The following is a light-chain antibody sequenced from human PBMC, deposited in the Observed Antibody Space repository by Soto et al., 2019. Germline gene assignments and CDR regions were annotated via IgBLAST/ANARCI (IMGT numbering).Light chain of an antibody. CDR2: DVA. CDR3: TSYTTSTIVA. J-gene: IGLJ2*01. CDR1: SSDVGAYNY. V-gene: IGLV2-14*01. Sequence: QSVLTQPASVSASPGQWITISCTGTSSDVGAYNYVSWYQQPPGKAPTLIIYDVAVRPSGVSSRFSGSKSANTAPLTISGLQAEDEGDYYCTSYTTSTIVAFGGGTKVTVL.